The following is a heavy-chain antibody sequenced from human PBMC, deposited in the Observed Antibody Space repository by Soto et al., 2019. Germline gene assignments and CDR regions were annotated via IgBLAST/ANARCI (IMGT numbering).Heavy chain of an antibody. Sequence: GASVQVSCKASGGTFSSYAISWVRQAPGQGLEWMGGIIPIFGTANYAQKFQGRVTITADESTSTAYMELSSMRSEDTAVYYCAYGPSEYGWGSYRSTYQFDVWGKGSLVTVSS. CDR2: IIPIFGTA. D-gene: IGHD3-16*02. J-gene: IGHJ4*02. CDR3: AYGPSEYGWGSYRSTYQFDV. CDR1: GGTFSSYA. V-gene: IGHV1-69*01.